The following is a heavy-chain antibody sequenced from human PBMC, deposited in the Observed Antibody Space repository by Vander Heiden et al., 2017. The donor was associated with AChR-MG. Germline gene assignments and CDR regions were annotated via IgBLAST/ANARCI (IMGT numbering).Heavy chain of an antibody. D-gene: IGHD3-16*01. V-gene: IGHV3-11*01. CDR2: ISSTGRTK. J-gene: IGHJ3*02. CDR1: GFPFSGYY. CDR3: ARALGAGTWSDAFDI. Sequence: QVQLVESGGGLVKPGGSLTLSCAASGFPFSGYYMSWIRQAPGKGLGWLSYISSTGRTKYHTDSVKGRFSTSRDNTENALSLHMNRLRAEDTAVYFCARALGAGTWSDAFDIWGQGKMVTVSS.